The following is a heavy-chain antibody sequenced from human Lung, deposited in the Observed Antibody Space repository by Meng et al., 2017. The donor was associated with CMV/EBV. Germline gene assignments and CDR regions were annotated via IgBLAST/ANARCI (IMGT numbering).Heavy chain of an antibody. CDR1: GGSISTYY. J-gene: IGHJ4*02. CDR3: ARHQNGGTYPLDY. Sequence: QLQNPGPGLVKPSATLSPTCACSGGSISTYYWSWIRQPPGKGLEWIGNNYYSGSTNYNPSLASRVTISVDSSKNQFSLKLSSVTAADTAVYYCARHQNGGTYPLDYWGQGTLVTVSS. D-gene: IGHD1-7*01. V-gene: IGHV4-59*08. CDR2: NYYSGST.